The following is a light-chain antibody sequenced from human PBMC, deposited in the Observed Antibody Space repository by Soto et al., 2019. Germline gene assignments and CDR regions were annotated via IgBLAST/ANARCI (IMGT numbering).Light chain of an antibody. CDR1: SSDVGSYNR. Sequence: QSALTQPPSVSGSPGQSVTISCTGTSSDVGSYNRVSWYQQPPGTAPKLMIYEVSNRPSGVPDRFSGSKSGNTAPLTISGLQPEDEADYYCNSYTSSNTYVFGTGTKVTVL. V-gene: IGLV2-18*02. CDR2: EVS. CDR3: NSYTSSNTYV. J-gene: IGLJ1*01.